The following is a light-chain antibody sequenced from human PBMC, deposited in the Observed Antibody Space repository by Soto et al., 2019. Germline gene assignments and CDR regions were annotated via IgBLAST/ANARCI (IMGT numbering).Light chain of an antibody. CDR3: QQYHNWPTQST. CDR1: QSVASN. Sequence: EIVMTQSPASLSVSPGDGATLSCRASQSVASNVAWYQQKPGQGPRLLIHGASTRAVGVPARVSGSGSGTDFTLTISRLQSEDFAVYYWQQYHNWPTQSTFGQGTKLQIK. J-gene: IGKJ2*01. V-gene: IGKV3-15*01. CDR2: GAS.